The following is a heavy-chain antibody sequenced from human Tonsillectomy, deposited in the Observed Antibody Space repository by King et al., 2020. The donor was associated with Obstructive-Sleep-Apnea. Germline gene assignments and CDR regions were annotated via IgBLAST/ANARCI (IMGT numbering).Heavy chain of an antibody. CDR3: ARGHYYDGLDV. V-gene: IGHV5-51*01. J-gene: IGHJ6*02. Sequence: VQLVESGAEVKKPGESLKISCQGSGYSFSRYWIAWVRQMPGKGLEWMGLVYPVYSHTKYSPSFQGQVTISADKSISTAYLQWSGLKASDTAMYFCARGHYYDGLDVWGQGTTVTVSS. CDR1: GYSFSRYW. CDR2: VYPVYSHT.